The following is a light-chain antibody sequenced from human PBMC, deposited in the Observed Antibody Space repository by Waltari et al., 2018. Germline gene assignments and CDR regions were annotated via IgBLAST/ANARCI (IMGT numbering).Light chain of an antibody. Sequence: QSALTQPRSVSGSPGQSVTISCTGTSSDVGFYDYVSWYQQFPGQVPKLMIYDVIKRPSGVPDRCSGSKSGNTASLTISGLQAEDEADYYCCSYAGSNTFMLFGGGTKLTVL. V-gene: IGLV2-11*01. CDR1: SSDVGFYDY. CDR2: DVI. J-gene: IGLJ2*01. CDR3: CSYAGSNTFML.